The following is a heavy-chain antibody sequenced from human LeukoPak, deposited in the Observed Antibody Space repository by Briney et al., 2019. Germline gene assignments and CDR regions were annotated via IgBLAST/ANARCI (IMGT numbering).Heavy chain of an antibody. CDR2: IYSGYPDT. CDR3: ARQPGRYFDY. V-gene: IGHV5-51*01. CDR1: GYSFTSYW. J-gene: IGHJ4*02. Sequence: GESLKISCEGSGYSFTSYWIGWVRQMPGKGLEWMGIIYSGYPDTRYSPSFQGQVNISADKSISTAYLQWSSLKASDTAMYYCARQPGRYFDYWGQGTLVTVSS. D-gene: IGHD3-9*01.